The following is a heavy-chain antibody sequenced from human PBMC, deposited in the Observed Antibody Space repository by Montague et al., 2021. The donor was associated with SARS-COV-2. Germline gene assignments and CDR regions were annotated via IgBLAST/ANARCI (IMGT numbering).Heavy chain of an antibody. D-gene: IGHD6-19*01. CDR2: IYNSGST. V-gene: IGHV4-4*07. Sequence: SETLSLTCTVSGGSISSYYWSWIRQLAGKGLEWIGRIYNSGSTNYNPSLKSRVTMSVDMSKNQFSLRLSSVTAADTAVYYCARGQLPGLVEYYYYCMDVWGQGTTVTVSS. CDR3: ARGQLPGLVEYYYYCMDV. CDR1: GGSISSYY. J-gene: IGHJ6*02.